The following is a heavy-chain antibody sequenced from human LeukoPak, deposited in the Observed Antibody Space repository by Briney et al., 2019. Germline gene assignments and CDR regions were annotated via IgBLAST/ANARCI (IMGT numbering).Heavy chain of an antibody. D-gene: IGHD3-3*01. J-gene: IGHJ4*02. V-gene: IGHV3-30-3*01. Sequence: GGSLRLSCAASGFTFSSYAMHWVRQAPGKGLEWVAVISYDGSNKYYADSVRGRFTISRDNSKNTLYLQMNSLRAEDTAVYYCAREGVTICGVVHYFDYWGQGTLVTVSS. CDR1: GFTFSSYA. CDR2: ISYDGSNK. CDR3: AREGVTICGVVHYFDY.